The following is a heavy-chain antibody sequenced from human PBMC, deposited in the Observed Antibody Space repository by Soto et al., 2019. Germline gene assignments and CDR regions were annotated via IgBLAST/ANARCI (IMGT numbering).Heavy chain of an antibody. J-gene: IGHJ5*02. D-gene: IGHD1-7*01. CDR2: IYHSGST. CDR1: GYSISSGYY. V-gene: IGHV4-38-2*01. CDR3: ARGVMVELRRGNQNWFDP. Sequence: ETLSLTCAVSGYSISSGYYWGWIRQPPGKGLEWIGSIYHSGSTYYNPSLKSRVTISVDTSKNQFSLKLSSVTAADTAVYYCARGVMVELRRGNQNWFDPWGQGTLVTVSS.